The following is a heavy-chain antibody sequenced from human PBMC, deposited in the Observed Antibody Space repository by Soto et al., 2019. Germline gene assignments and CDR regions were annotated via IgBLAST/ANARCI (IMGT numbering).Heavy chain of an antibody. D-gene: IGHD3-10*01. CDR3: ARDWAYYYGSGSYYKDYYDGMDV. Sequence: SETLSLTCTVSGGSISSYYWSWIRQPPGKGLEWIGYIYYSGSTNYNPSLKSRVTISVDTSKNQFSLKLSSVTAADTAVYYCARDWAYYYGSGSYYKDYYDGMDVWGQGTTVIVSS. CDR2: IYYSGST. J-gene: IGHJ6*02. CDR1: GGSISSYY. V-gene: IGHV4-59*01.